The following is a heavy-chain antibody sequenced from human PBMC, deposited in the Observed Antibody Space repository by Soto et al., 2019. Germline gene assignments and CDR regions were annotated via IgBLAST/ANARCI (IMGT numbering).Heavy chain of an antibody. D-gene: IGHD3-3*01. Sequence: EVQLLESGGGLVQPGGSLRLSCAASGFTFSSYAMSWVRQAPGKGLEWVSAISGSGGSTYYADSVKGRFTISRNNSKKTLYLQMNSLRAEDTAVYYCAKDRRITIFGVVCSFDPWGQGTLVTVSS. CDR2: ISGSGGST. CDR1: GFTFSSYA. J-gene: IGHJ5*02. CDR3: AKDRRITIFGVVCSFDP. V-gene: IGHV3-23*01.